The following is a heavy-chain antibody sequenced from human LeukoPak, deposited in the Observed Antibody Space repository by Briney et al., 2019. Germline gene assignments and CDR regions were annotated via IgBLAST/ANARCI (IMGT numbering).Heavy chain of an antibody. V-gene: IGHV3-23*01. CDR2: ISDSGGST. D-gene: IGHD3-22*01. CDR3: VRDRDSTGYYDY. Sequence: GGSLRLSCAASGFTFSSYAMSWVRQAPGKGLEWVSAISDSGGSTYYADSVKGRFTISRDNSKNTLYLQTNSLRAEDTALYYCVRDRDSTGYYDYWGQGTLVTVSS. CDR1: GFTFSSYA. J-gene: IGHJ4*02.